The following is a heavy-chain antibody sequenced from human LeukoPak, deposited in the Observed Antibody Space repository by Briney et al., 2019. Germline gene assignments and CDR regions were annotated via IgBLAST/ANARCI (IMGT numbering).Heavy chain of an antibody. J-gene: IGHJ4*02. CDR2: VSGSGGST. V-gene: IGHV3-23*01. D-gene: IGHD6-13*01. CDR3: AKGSSSWYFSFDY. CDR1: GFTFSSYA. Sequence: PGGSLRLSCAASGFTFSSYAMSWVRQAPGKGLEWVSAVSGSGGSTYYADSVKGRFTISRDNSKNTLYLQMNSLRAEDTAVYYCAKGSSSWYFSFDYWGQGTLVTVSS.